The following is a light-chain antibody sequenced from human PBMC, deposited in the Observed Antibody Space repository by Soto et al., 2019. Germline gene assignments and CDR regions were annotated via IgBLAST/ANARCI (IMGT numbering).Light chain of an antibody. V-gene: IGLV2-14*01. CDR1: SSDVGGYNY. CDR2: EVS. CDR3: TSYTSTGTPF. J-gene: IGLJ1*01. Sequence: QSALTQPASVSGSPGQSITISCAGTSSDVGGYNYVSWYQQHPGKAPKLKIYEVSNRPSGVSNHFSGSKSGNTASLTISGLQPEDEADYYCTSYTSTGTPFFGTGTKVTVL.